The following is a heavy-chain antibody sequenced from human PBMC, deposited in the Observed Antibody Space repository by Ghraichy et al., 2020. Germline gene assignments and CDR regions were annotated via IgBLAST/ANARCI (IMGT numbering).Heavy chain of an antibody. V-gene: IGHV3-23*01. CDR1: GFTFSSYA. J-gene: IGHJ6*03. CDR3: AKDREGERNHCSSTTCRPYYMDV. CDR2: ISGSGGST. D-gene: IGHD2-2*01. Sequence: LSLTCAASGFTFSSYAMTWVRQAPGKGLEWVSSISGSGGSTYYADSVKGRFTISSDNSKNTLYLQMNILRAEDTAVYYCAKDREGERNHCSSTTCRPYYMDVWGKGTTVTVSS.